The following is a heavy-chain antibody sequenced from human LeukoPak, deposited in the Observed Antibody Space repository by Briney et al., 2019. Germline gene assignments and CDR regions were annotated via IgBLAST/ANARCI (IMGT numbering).Heavy chain of an antibody. J-gene: IGHJ4*02. CDR1: GFTFSNYA. Sequence: GGTLRLSCAASGFTFSNYAMSWVRQPPGKGLEWVSAISSGGGSPYYADSVKGRFTISRDNSENTLYLQMNSLRAEDTAVYYCAKAFSQQWLVPYYFDYWGQGTLVTVSS. CDR2: ISSGGGSP. CDR3: AKAFSQQWLVPYYFDY. D-gene: IGHD6-19*01. V-gene: IGHV3-23*01.